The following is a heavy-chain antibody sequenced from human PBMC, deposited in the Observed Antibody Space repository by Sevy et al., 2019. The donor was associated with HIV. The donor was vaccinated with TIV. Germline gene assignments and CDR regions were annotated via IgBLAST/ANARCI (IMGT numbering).Heavy chain of an antibody. CDR3: ERVVAGEGHLDY. CDR2: IFPGNSDT. V-gene: IGHV5-51*01. D-gene: IGHD2-15*01. Sequence: GESLKISCRGSGNSFTNNWIGWVRQMPGKALDWMGVIFPGNSDTRYSPSLQSQVTISADKSITTAYLHWNSLRASDTAIYYCERVVAGEGHLDYWGQGTLVTVSS. J-gene: IGHJ4*02. CDR1: GNSFTNNW.